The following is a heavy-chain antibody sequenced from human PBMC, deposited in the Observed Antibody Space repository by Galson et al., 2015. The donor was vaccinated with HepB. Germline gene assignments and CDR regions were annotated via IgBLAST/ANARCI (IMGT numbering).Heavy chain of an antibody. CDR2: IYYIGST. Sequence: LTCTVSGGSIGTYHWSWIRQSPGKGLEWIGYIYYIGSTNYNPSLKSRVTMSIDRSRNQFSLKLNSVTAADTAVYYCARGPPLKDWEYYFDHWGQGSLVTVSS. D-gene: IGHD1-26*01. CDR3: ARGPPLKDWEYYFDH. J-gene: IGHJ4*02. CDR1: GGSIGTYH. V-gene: IGHV4-59*12.